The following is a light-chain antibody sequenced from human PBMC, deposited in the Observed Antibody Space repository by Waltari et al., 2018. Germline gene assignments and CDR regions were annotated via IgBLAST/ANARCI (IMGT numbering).Light chain of an antibody. V-gene: IGKV3-15*01. Sequence: ELVMTQSPATLSVSPGERATLPCRASQSVTSNLAWYQQKPGQAPRLLIYEASTRATGISARFSGSGSGTEFTLTISSLQSEDFAVYYCQQYNRWPPITFGQGTRLEIK. J-gene: IGKJ5*01. CDR3: QQYNRWPPIT. CDR1: QSVTSN. CDR2: EAS.